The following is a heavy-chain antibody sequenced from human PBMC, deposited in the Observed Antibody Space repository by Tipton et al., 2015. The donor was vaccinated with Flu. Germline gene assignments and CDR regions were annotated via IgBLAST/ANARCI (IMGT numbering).Heavy chain of an antibody. J-gene: IGHJ5*02. CDR2: INHSGST. CDR1: GGSFSGYY. D-gene: IGHD3-9*01. V-gene: IGHV4-34*01. CDR3: AREYYDILTGYYPNWFDP. Sequence: TLSLTCAVYGGSFSGYYWSWIRQPPGKGLEWIGEINHSGSTNYNPSLKSRVTISVDTSKNQFSLKLSSVTAADTAVYYCAREYYDILTGYYPNWFDPWGQGTLVTVSS.